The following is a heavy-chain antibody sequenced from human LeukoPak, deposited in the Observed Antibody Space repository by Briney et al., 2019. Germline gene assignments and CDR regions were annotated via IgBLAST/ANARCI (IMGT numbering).Heavy chain of an antibody. CDR1: GYTLTELS. D-gene: IGHD3-22*01. CDR2: ITPIFGTA. V-gene: IGHV1-69*13. CDR3: AREWGLESSGYYYAY. J-gene: IGHJ4*02. Sequence: SVKVSCKVSGYTLTELSMHWVRQAPGQGFEWMGGITPIFGTANFAQKFQGRVSITADESTSTAFMELSSLRSEDTAVYYCAREWGLESSGYYYAYWGQGTLVTVSS.